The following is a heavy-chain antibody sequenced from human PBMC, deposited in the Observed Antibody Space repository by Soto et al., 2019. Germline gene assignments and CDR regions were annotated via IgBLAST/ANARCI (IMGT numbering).Heavy chain of an antibody. Sequence: GSLRLSCAASGFTFSSYGMHWVRQAPGKGLEWVAVIWYDGSNKYYADSVKGRFTISRDNSKNTLYLQMNSLRAEDTAVYYCARGYSSSWVFDYWGQGTLVTVSS. CDR2: IWYDGSNK. V-gene: IGHV3-33*01. CDR1: GFTFSSYG. D-gene: IGHD6-13*01. CDR3: ARGYSSSWVFDY. J-gene: IGHJ4*02.